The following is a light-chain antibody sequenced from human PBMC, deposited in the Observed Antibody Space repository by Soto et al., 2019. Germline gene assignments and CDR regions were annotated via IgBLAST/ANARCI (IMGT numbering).Light chain of an antibody. Sequence: QSVLTQPPSVSGTPGQRVTISCSGSSSDVGTNTVNWYQQVTGTAPKLLIYSTNQRPSGVPARFSGSKSDTSGSLAISGLQSEDEADYYCAAWDDGLNGYVFGTGTKVT. CDR2: STN. CDR3: AAWDDGLNGYV. J-gene: IGLJ1*01. V-gene: IGLV1-44*01. CDR1: SSDVGTNT.